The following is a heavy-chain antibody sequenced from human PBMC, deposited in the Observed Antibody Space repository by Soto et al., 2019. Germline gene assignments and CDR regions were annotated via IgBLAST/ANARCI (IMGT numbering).Heavy chain of an antibody. CDR2: IYYSGTT. CDR3: ARAGEGSGPDPWFCGLDV. CDR1: GGSIFSYH. V-gene: IGHV4-59*01. Sequence: SETLSLTCTVSGGSIFSYHWSWIRQPPGKALEWIGYIYYSGTTYYTPSLRRRVTISVDMSKMQFSLKLNSVTSADTGVYYCARAGEGSGPDPWFCGLDVWGKGSSLTISS. D-gene: IGHD3-10*01. J-gene: IGHJ6*04.